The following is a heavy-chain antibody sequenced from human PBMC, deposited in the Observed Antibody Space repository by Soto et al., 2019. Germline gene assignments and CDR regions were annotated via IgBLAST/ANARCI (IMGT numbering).Heavy chain of an antibody. V-gene: IGHV3-7*01. Sequence: GGSLRLSCAASGFTFSSYWMSWVRQAPGKGLEWVANIKQDGSEKYYVDSVKGRFTISRDNAKNSLYLQMNSLRAEDTAVYYCGRDGAYYYDSSGYYDYWGQGTLVTVSS. CDR1: GFTFSSYW. CDR3: GRDGAYYYDSSGYYDY. J-gene: IGHJ4*02. CDR2: IKQDGSEK. D-gene: IGHD3-22*01.